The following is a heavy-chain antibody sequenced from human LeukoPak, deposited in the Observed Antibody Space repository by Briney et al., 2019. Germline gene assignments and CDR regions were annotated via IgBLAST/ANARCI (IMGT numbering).Heavy chain of an antibody. Sequence: GRFLRLSCAASGFTFSRYTMHWVRQAPGKGLEWVAVILYNGSKKYYAESVEGRFTISRDNSKNTLSLQMNSLRVEDTAVYYCVRDNYGGILDLWRQGTLVSVSS. D-gene: IGHD2-21*01. CDR2: ILYNGSKK. J-gene: IGHJ5*02. CDR1: GFTFSRYT. CDR3: VRDNYGGILDL. V-gene: IGHV3-30*04.